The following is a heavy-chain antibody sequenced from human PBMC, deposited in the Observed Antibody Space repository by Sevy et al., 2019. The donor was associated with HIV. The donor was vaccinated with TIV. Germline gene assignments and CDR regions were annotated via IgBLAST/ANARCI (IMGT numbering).Heavy chain of an antibody. J-gene: IGHJ3*02. V-gene: IGHV4-38-2*01. D-gene: IGHD3-3*01. CDR1: AYSVSSAYS. CDR2: IYQSGNT. Sequence: SETLSLTCAVSAYSVSSAYSWGWIRQPPGKGLEWIGNIYQSGNTYYNPSLKSRVTISVDTSNNQFTLRLTSVTAADTAVYYCASFGRMVIICGDVFEIWGQGTMVTVSS. CDR3: ASFGRMVIICGDVFEI.